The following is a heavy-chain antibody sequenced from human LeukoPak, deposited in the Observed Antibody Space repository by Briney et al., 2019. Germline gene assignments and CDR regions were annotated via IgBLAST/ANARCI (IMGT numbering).Heavy chain of an antibody. Sequence: ASVKVSCKASGYTFTGYHMHWVRQAPGQGLEWMGRINPNSGDTNYAQKFQGRVTMTRDTSISTAYVELSRLRSDDTAVYYCARDYCSSTSCLFDYWGQGNLVTVSS. D-gene: IGHD2-2*01. J-gene: IGHJ4*02. V-gene: IGHV1-2*06. CDR1: GYTFTGYH. CDR3: ARDYCSSTSCLFDY. CDR2: INPNSGDT.